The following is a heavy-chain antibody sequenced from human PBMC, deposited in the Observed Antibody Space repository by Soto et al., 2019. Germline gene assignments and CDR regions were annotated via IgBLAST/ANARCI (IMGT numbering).Heavy chain of an antibody. D-gene: IGHD3-10*01. CDR2: IYYSGST. CDR1: GGSVSSGSYY. J-gene: IGHJ3*02. Sequence: SATRSITCTVSGGSVSSGSYYWSWIRQPPGKGLEWIGYIYYSGSTNYNPSLKSRVTISVDTSKNQFSLKLSSVTAADTAVYYCARGPLSYGSAFDIWGQGTMVTVSS. CDR3: ARGPLSYGSAFDI. V-gene: IGHV4-61*01.